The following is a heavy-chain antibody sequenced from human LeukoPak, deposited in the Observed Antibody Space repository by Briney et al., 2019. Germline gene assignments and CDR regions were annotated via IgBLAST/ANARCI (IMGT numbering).Heavy chain of an antibody. V-gene: IGHV1-2*02. CDR2: INPNSGGT. Sequence: ASVKVSCKASGYTFTSYYMHWVRQAPGQGLEWMGWINPNSGGTNYAQKFQGRVTMTRDTSISTAYMELSRLRSDDTAVYYCLTGYGVHDAFDIWGQGTMVTVSS. CDR1: GYTFTSYY. CDR3: LTGYGVHDAFDI. J-gene: IGHJ3*02. D-gene: IGHD3-9*01.